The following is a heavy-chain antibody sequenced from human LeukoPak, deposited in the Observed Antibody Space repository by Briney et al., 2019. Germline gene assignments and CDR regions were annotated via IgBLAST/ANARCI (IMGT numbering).Heavy chain of an antibody. CDR2: INHSGSA. CDR1: GASFSDYY. CDR3: ARLPPYSSGSYY. J-gene: IGHJ4*02. V-gene: IGHV4-34*01. Sequence: SETLSLTCAVYGASFSDYYWTWIRQAPGRGLEWIAEINHSGSANYNPSLKSRITISVDTSKNQFSLKLTSVTAADTAVYYCARLPPYSSGSYYWGQGTLVTVSS. D-gene: IGHD6-19*01.